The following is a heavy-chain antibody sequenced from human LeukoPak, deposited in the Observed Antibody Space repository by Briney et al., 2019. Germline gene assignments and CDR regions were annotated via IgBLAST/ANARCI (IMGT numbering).Heavy chain of an antibody. CDR3: ARDNGIVGSNYYYYGMDV. D-gene: IGHD1-26*01. Sequence: GGSLRLSCAASGFTFSSHAMGWVRQAPGKGLEWVSSITGSGGSTYYGDSVKGRFTIARDNSRNTLYLQMNSLRVEDTAVYYCARDNGIVGSNYYYYGMDVWGQGTTVTVSS. J-gene: IGHJ6*02. CDR1: GFTFSSHA. CDR2: ITGSGGST. V-gene: IGHV3-23*01.